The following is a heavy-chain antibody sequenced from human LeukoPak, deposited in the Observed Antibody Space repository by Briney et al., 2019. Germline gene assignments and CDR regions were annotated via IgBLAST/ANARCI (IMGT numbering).Heavy chain of an antibody. CDR2: IKQDGSEK. CDR1: GFTVSSNY. CDR3: AGGNTFDY. J-gene: IGHJ4*02. Sequence: GGSLRLSCAASGFTVSSNYMSWVRQAPGKGLEWVANIKQDGSEKYYVDSVKGRFTISRDNAKNSLYLQMNSLRAEDTAVYYCAGGNTFDYWGQGTLVTVSS. V-gene: IGHV3-7*01.